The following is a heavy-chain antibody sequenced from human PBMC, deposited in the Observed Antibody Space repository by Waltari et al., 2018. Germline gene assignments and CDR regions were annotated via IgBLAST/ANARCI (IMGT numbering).Heavy chain of an antibody. V-gene: IGHV3-21*01. CDR3: ASSPYDSSGYYMG. CDR2: ISGTSTYI. CDR1: GFTFHSYT. D-gene: IGHD3-22*01. Sequence: EVHLVESGGGLVRPGGSLRLPCAASGFTFHSYTMHWVRPAPGKGLEWVSSISGTSTYIYYSDSVKGRFTVSRDNAKNSLFLQMNSLRAEDTAVYYCASSPYDSSGYYMGWGQGTLVTVSS. J-gene: IGHJ4*02.